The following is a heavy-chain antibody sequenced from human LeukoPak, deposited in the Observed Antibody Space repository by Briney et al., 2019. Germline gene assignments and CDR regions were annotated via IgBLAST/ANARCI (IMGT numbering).Heavy chain of an antibody. J-gene: IGHJ4*02. Sequence: SETLSLTCSVSGGSFSSYYWSWIRQSPGKGLGWIGYIHNSGRTNYNPSLKSRVTGFVDTSKNQVSLRLSSVTAADTAVYYCARHGTISSESYFDYWGQGALVTVSS. CDR2: IHNSGRT. CDR1: GGSFSSYY. CDR3: ARHGTISSESYFDY. V-gene: IGHV4-59*08. D-gene: IGHD1-14*01.